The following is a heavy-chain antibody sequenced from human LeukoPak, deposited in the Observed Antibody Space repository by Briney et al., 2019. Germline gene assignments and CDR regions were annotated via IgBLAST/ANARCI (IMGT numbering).Heavy chain of an antibody. CDR3: ARSKSYSSGWTDFDW. D-gene: IGHD6-19*01. Sequence: GGSLRLSCAASGFTFSSHDMHWVRQPTGKGLEWVSVIGTAGNTYYADSVKGRFTISRENARNSLLLQMDNLRAEDTAVYYCARSKSYSSGWTDFDWWGQGTLVAVSS. CDR2: IGTAGNT. V-gene: IGHV3-13*01. J-gene: IGHJ4*02. CDR1: GFTFSSHD.